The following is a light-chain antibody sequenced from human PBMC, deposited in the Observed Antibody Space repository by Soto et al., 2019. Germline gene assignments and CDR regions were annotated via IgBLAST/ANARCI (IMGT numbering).Light chain of an antibody. CDR2: DXS. Sequence: MTQAPSSLAESLGDRVTLPXQASEDIRVFFNWYQQEPVXAPKXXXSDXSSLEAGVPQRLSGSGFGTAFTLAISSLQAEDFATYFCQQPFNPTPTFGPRTRLEIK. J-gene: IGKJ5*01. V-gene: IGKV1-33*01. CDR3: QQPFNPTPT. CDR1: EDIRVF.